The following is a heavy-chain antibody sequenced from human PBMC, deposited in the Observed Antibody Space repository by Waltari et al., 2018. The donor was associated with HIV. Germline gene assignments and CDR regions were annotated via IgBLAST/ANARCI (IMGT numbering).Heavy chain of an antibody. D-gene: IGHD1-26*01. J-gene: IGHJ4*02. CDR1: GLSVSRTF. CDR3: ARVRSTMGRFQGFDY. Sequence: EVQLVETGGGFIQPGGSLRLSCSPSGLSVSRTFRNWVRQAPGKGLEWVSLINNNNSTYYADSVKGRFTISRDNSKNTLYLQMNSLRAEDTAVYYCARVRSTMGRFQGFDYWGQGTLVTVSS. CDR2: INNNNST. V-gene: IGHV3-53*02.